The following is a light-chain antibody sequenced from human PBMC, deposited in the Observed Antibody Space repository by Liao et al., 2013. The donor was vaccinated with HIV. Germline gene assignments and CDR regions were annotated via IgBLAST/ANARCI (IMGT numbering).Light chain of an antibody. CDR3: QAWDNTLYV. Sequence: SYELTQPPSVSVSPGQTASITCSGDKLGDKYACWYQQKPGQSPVLVIYQDSKRPSGIPERFSGSNSGNTATLTISGTQAMDEGDYYCQAWDNTLYVFGAGTRVTVL. V-gene: IGLV3-1*01. J-gene: IGLJ1*01. CDR1: KLGDKY. CDR2: QDS.